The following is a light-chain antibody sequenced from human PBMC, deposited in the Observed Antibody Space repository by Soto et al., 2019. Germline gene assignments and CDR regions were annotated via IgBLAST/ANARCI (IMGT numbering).Light chain of an antibody. V-gene: IGKV3D-20*02. J-gene: IGKJ1*01. CDR1: QSVSSNY. CDR3: QQSYSTWT. Sequence: EIVLTQSPGTLSLSPGERATLSCRASQSVSSNYLAWYQQKAGQSPRLLIYHASTRATGIPDRFSGSGSGTDFTLTISSLHPEDFATYYCQQSYSTWTFGQGTKVDIK. CDR2: HAS.